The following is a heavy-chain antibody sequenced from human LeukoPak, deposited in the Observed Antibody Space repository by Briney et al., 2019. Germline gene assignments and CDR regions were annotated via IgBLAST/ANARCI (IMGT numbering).Heavy chain of an antibody. Sequence: PSETLSLTCTVSGGSISSGGYYWSWIRQHPGKGLEWIGYIYYSGSTYYNPSLKSRVTISVDTSKNQFSLKLSSVTAADTAVYYWARADVRVTGYHFDYWGQGTLVTVSS. CDR2: IYYSGST. CDR1: GGSISSGGYY. D-gene: IGHD3-9*01. CDR3: ARADVRVTGYHFDY. J-gene: IGHJ4*02. V-gene: IGHV4-31*03.